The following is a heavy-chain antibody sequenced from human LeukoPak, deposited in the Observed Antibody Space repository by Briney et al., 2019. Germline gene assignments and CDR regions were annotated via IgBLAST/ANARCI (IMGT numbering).Heavy chain of an antibody. D-gene: IGHD3-22*01. Sequence: SETLSLTCNVSGVSINIYYWSWLRQTPGKGLEWIGRSHGSGSTNYNPSLKKRVTISIDKSKKSLSLSLTSVTAADTALYFCARDGDYDSGVFDVWGQGTLVTVSS. V-gene: IGHV4-4*07. CDR2: SHGSGST. J-gene: IGHJ4*02. CDR1: GVSINIYY. CDR3: ARDGDYDSGVFDV.